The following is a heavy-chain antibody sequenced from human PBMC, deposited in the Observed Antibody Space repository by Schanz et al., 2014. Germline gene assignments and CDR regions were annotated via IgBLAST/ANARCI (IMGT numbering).Heavy chain of an antibody. V-gene: IGHV3-23*01. J-gene: IGHJ4*02. CDR3: ARKTDSSGTGDY. CDR1: GFSFSNYA. D-gene: IGHD6-19*01. CDR2: ISGFGTGA. Sequence: EEQLLESGGALVQPGGSLRLSCAASGFSFSNYALVWVRQPPGKGLEWISGISGFGTGAYYADSVKGRFSISRDGSKNTLYLQMNSLRAEDTAVYYCARKTDSSGTGDYWGQGTLVTVSS.